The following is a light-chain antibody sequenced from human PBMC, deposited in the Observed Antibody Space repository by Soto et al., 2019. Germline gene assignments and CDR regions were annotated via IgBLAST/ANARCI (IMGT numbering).Light chain of an antibody. CDR3: QQYGSPGT. Sequence: EIVWTQSPATLSLSPGACDALSGTATQTVSNNYVSWYQQKPGQAPSLLIYSASNRATGIPGRFSCSGSGTDFTLTISRLEPEEFAVDYCQQYGSPGTFGTGNKGEIK. CDR2: SAS. CDR1: QTVSNNY. J-gene: IGKJ4*02. V-gene: IGKV3-20*01.